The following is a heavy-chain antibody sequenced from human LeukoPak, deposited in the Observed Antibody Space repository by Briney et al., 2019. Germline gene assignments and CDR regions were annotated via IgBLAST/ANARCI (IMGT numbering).Heavy chain of an antibody. J-gene: IGHJ5*02. CDR3: ARDFWSGSVGFDP. CDR1: GAAISTYF. Sequence: PSETLSLTCTVSGAAISTYFWSWIRQSPRKGLEWIGYIYSSGSTKYNPSLKSRVTISVDASKNQFALTLRSLTAADTAVYYCARDFWSGSVGFDPWGQGTLVTVSS. V-gene: IGHV4-59*01. CDR2: IYSSGST. D-gene: IGHD3-3*01.